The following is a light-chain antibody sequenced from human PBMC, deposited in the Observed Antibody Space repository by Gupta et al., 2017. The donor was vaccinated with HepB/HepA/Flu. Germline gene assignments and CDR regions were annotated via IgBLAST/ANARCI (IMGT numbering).Light chain of an antibody. CDR1: SSNIGSNY. J-gene: IGLJ3*02. CDR2: RND. Sequence: QSVLTQPPSASGTPGQRVTISCSGSSSNIGSNYVYWYQQLPGTAPKLLIYRNDRRPSGVRDLFSSYASGTSAPLTIGGLRAEDDDYYYCAASDDSTWVFGGGTKLTVL. V-gene: IGLV1-47*01. CDR3: AASDDSTWV.